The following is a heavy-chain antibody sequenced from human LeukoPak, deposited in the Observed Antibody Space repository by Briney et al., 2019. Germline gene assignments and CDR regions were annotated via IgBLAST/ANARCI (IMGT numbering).Heavy chain of an antibody. J-gene: IGHJ4*02. Sequence: GRSLRLSCAASGFTFSNYAMHWVRQAPGKGLEWVAVISYDGSNKYYADSVKGRFTISRDNSKNTLYLQMNSLRAEDTAVYYCARRAGGYSHPYDYWGQGILVTVSS. CDR2: ISYDGSNK. CDR1: GFTFSNYA. V-gene: IGHV3-30*14. CDR3: ARRAGGYSHPYDY. D-gene: IGHD4-23*01.